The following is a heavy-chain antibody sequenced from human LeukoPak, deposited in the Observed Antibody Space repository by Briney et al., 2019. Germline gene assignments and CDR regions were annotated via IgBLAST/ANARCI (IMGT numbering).Heavy chain of an antibody. CDR1: GFTFSSYG. J-gene: IGHJ3*02. D-gene: IGHD6-6*01. Sequence: GGSLRLSCAASGFTFSSYGMLCVRGAPGKGLEGVGFRRYDGSNKYHADTLKGRFTISRDNFKNTLYLEMNSLRAEDTGVYFCARERSSSYDAFDIWGQGTMVTVSS. V-gene: IGHV3-30*02. CDR2: RRYDGSNK. CDR3: ARERSSSYDAFDI.